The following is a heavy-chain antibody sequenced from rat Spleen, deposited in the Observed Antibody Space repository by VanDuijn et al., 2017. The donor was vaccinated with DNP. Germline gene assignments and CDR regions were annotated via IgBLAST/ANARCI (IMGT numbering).Heavy chain of an antibody. Sequence: QVQLKESGPGLVQPSQTLSLTCTVSGFSLTSNSVHWVRQPPGKGLEWVGAIWSGGSTDYNSALKSRLSISRDTSKSQVFLKMNSLQTEDKAIYFCTRRGVYYGFDYWGQGVMVTVSS. D-gene: IGHD1-6*01. J-gene: IGHJ2*01. CDR2: IWSGGST. CDR3: TRRGVYYGFDY. CDR1: GFSLTSNS. V-gene: IGHV2-1*01.